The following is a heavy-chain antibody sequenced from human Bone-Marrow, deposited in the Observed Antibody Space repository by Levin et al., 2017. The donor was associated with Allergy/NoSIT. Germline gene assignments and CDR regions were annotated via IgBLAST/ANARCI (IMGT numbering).Heavy chain of an antibody. J-gene: IGHJ4*02. CDR2: ISGSGGST. D-gene: IGHD3-10*01. CDR3: ADTAPMVRGVSPFDY. Sequence: GESLKISCAASGFTFSSYAMSWVRQAPGKGLEWVSAISGSGGSTYYADSVKGRFTISRDNSKNTLYLQMNSLRAEDTAVYYCADTAPMVRGVSPFDYWGQGTLVTVSS. CDR1: GFTFSSYA. V-gene: IGHV3-23*01.